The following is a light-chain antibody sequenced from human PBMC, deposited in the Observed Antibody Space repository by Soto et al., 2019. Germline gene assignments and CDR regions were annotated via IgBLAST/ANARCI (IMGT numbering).Light chain of an antibody. V-gene: IGKV4-1*01. Sequence: EMVVTQSPATLSVSPGERATLSCRASQDVSSNLAWYQQKPGQPPKLLIYWASTRESGVPDRVSGSGSGTDFTLTISSLQAEDVAVYYCQQYYSTPITFGQGTRLEIK. J-gene: IGKJ5*01. CDR2: WAS. CDR3: QQYYSTPIT. CDR1: QDVSSN.